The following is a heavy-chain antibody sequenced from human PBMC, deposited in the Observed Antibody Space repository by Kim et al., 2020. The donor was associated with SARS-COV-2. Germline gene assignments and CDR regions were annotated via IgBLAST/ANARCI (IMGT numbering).Heavy chain of an antibody. V-gene: IGHV3-48*03. J-gene: IGHJ6*02. CDR2: ISSSGSTI. Sequence: GGSLRLSCAASGFTFSSYEMNWVRQAPGKGLEWVSYISSSGSTIYYADSVKGRFTISRDNAKNSLYLQMNSLRAADTAVYYCAAHRYCSSSSCYFYLPDYYYGMDVWGQGTTVTVSS. D-gene: IGHD2-2*01. CDR3: AAHRYCSSSSCYFYLPDYYYGMDV. CDR1: GFTFSSYE.